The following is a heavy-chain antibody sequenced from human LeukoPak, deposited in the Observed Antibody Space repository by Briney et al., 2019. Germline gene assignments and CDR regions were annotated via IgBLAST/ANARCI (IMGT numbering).Heavy chain of an antibody. CDR3: ARLSGSSWSYYYFDY. CDR2: IYYSGST. CDR1: GGSISSSSYY. J-gene: IGHJ4*02. V-gene: IGHV4-39*01. Sequence: SETLSLTCTVSGGSISSSSYYWGWIRQPPGKGLEWIGSIYYSGSTYYNPSLKSRVTISVDTSKNQFSLKLSSVTAADTAVYYCARLSGSSWSYYYFDYWGQGTLVTVSS. D-gene: IGHD6-13*01.